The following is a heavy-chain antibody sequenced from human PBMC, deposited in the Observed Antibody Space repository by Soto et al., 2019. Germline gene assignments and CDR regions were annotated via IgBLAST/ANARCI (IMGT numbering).Heavy chain of an antibody. D-gene: IGHD1-7*01. Sequence: QVQLVQSGAEVKKPGSSVKVSCKASGGTFSSYAISWVRQAPGQGLEWMGGIIPIFGTANYAQKFQGRVTITADKSTSTADLELSSLRSEETAVYYCARCNWNYGGYYYYYGMDVWGQGNTVTVSS. V-gene: IGHV1-69*06. CDR3: ARCNWNYGGYYYYYGMDV. CDR1: GGTFSSYA. J-gene: IGHJ6*02. CDR2: IIPIFGTA.